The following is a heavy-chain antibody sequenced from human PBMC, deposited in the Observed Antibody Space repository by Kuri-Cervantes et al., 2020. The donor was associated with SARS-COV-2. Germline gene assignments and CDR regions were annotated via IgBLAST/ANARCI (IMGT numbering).Heavy chain of an antibody. CDR1: GFTVSSNY. D-gene: IGHD1-1*01. Sequence: GESLKISCAASGFTVSSNYMSWVRQAPGKGLEWVSVIYSGGGTYYADSVKGRFTIYRDNYKNTLYLQMNSLRAEDTAVYYCARRESWKGDFDIWGQGTMVTVSS. J-gene: IGHJ3*02. CDR2: IYSGGGT. V-gene: IGHV3-53*01. CDR3: ARRESWKGDFDI.